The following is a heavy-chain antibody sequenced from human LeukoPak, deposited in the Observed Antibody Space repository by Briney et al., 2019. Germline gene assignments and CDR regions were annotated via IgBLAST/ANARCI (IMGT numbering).Heavy chain of an antibody. Sequence: SETLSLTCTVSGGSISSYYWSWIRQPPGKGLEWIGYIYYSGSTNCNPSLKSRVTISVDTSKNQFSLKRSSVTAADTAVYYCARAYSSSSFDPWGQGTLVTVSS. CDR1: GGSISSYY. CDR3: ARAYSSSSFDP. D-gene: IGHD6-6*01. V-gene: IGHV4-59*01. CDR2: IYYSGST. J-gene: IGHJ5*02.